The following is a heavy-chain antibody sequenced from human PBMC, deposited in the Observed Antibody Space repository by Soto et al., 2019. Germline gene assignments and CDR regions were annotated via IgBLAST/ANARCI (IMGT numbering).Heavy chain of an antibody. V-gene: IGHV4-39*01. J-gene: IGHJ6*02. CDR3: ARHVSWFGNYGMDV. Sequence: QLQLQESGPGLVKPSETLSLTCTVSGGSISSSSYYWGWIRQPPGKGLEWIGSIYYSGSTYYNPSLKSRVTISVDTSKNQFSLKLSSVTAADTAVYYCARHVSWFGNYGMDVWGQGTTVTVSS. CDR1: GGSISSSSYY. D-gene: IGHD3-10*01. CDR2: IYYSGST.